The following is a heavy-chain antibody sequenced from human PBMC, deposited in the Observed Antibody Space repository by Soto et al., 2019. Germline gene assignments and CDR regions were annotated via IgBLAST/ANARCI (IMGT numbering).Heavy chain of an antibody. CDR2: IFSSGLT. CDR3: AKGCDEKYFDS. Sequence: VQLQESGPGLVKPSETLSLSCTVSVASRLSSYWSWVRQPAGKGLELIGHIFSSGLTSYNPALKNRITLSIDTSKNLISSIWSTVTAADSAVYYCAKGCDEKYFDSWGQGSLVTVSS. CDR1: VASRLSSY. V-gene: IGHV4-4*07. J-gene: IGHJ4*02.